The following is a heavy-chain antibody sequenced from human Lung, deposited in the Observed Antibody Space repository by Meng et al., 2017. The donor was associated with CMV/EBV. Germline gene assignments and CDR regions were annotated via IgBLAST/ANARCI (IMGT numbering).Heavy chain of an antibody. CDR2: INPGTGGT. Sequence: CNASGYTFIAYYIHLVRQAPGQGLEWLGWINPGTGGTDCAQKFQGRVTMTRDTSISTVYLELTTLTSDDTAVYFCARAPYESNFDPWGQGTLVTVSS. J-gene: IGHJ5*02. V-gene: IGHV1-2*02. CDR1: GYTFIAYY. D-gene: IGHD3-22*01. CDR3: ARAPYESNFDP.